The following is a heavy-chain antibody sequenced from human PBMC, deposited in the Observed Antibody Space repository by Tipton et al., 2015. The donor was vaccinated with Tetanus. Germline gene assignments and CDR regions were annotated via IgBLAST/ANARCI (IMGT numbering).Heavy chain of an antibody. D-gene: IGHD3-22*01. CDR3: ARDWSSGNAYYIDY. V-gene: IGHV3-48*03. CDR2: TSTGGSTI. CDR1: GFAFSSYE. Sequence: SLRLSCAASGFAFSSYEMNWVRQAPGKGLEWVSYTSTGGSTIYYADSVKGRFTISRDNAKNSLYLQMNSLRAEDTAIYYCARDWSSGNAYYIDYWGQGTLVTVSS. J-gene: IGHJ4*02.